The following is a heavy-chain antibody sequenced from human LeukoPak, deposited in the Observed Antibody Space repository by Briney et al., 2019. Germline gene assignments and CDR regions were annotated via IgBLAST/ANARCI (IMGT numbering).Heavy chain of an antibody. V-gene: IGHV4-34*01. D-gene: IGHD3-22*01. CDR2: INHSGST. J-gene: IGHJ4*02. CDR1: GGSFSGYY. CDR3: ARHAIDSSGYYLDYFDY. Sequence: PSETLSLTCAVYGGSFSGYYWSWVRQPPGKGLEWIGEINHSGSTNYNPSLKSRVTISVAPSKNQFSLKLSSVTAADTAVYYCARHAIDSSGYYLDYFDYWGQGTLVTVSS.